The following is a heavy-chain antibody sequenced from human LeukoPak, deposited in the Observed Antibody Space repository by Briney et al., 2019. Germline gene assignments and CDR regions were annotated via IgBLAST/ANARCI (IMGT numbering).Heavy chain of an antibody. CDR2: TSGSGGST. D-gene: IGHD6-13*01. CDR1: GFTFSSYA. Sequence: GGSLRLSCAASGFTFSSYAMSWVRQAPGKGLEWVSATSGSGGSTYYADSVKGRFTISRDNSKNTLYLQMNSLRAEDTAVYYCARDPYSSSWSYGMDVWGQGTAVTVSS. J-gene: IGHJ6*02. CDR3: ARDPYSSSWSYGMDV. V-gene: IGHV3-23*01.